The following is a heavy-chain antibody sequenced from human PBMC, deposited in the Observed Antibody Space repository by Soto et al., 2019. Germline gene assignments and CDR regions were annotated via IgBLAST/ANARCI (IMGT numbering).Heavy chain of an antibody. J-gene: IGHJ4*02. CDR3: ARTQMATLYFDY. Sequence: AEPLSRNCTVSGGSISGYYWSWMRQPPGQGLEWIGYIYHSGTIRYNPSLESRVTISVDTSKNQFSLKLASVTAADTAVYYCARTQMATLYFDYWGQGTLVTVS. V-gene: IGHV4-59*01. D-gene: IGHD5-12*01. CDR2: IYHSGTI. CDR1: GGSISGYY.